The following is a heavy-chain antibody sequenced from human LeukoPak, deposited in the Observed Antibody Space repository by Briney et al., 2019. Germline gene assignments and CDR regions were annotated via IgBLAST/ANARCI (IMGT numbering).Heavy chain of an antibody. Sequence: PGGSLRLSCAASGFTFNSYAMSWVRQAPGKGLEWVSSISSSGGSTYYVDSVKGRFTISRDNSKNTLYLQMNGLSAEDTAVYYCAESPMTRVTTGGFDFWGQGTLVTVSS. CDR1: GFTFNSYA. CDR3: AESPMTRVTTGGFDF. J-gene: IGHJ4*02. CDR2: ISSSGGST. D-gene: IGHD4-17*01. V-gene: IGHV3-23*01.